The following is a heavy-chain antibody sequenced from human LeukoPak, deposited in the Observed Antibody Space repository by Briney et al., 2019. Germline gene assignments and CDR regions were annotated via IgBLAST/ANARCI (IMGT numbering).Heavy chain of an antibody. V-gene: IGHV3-23*01. CDR2: ISGRDRST. Sequence: GGSLRLSCAASGFTFSDYYTSWVRQAPGKGLEWVSGISGRDRSTYYADSVKGRFTISRDNSKNTLYLQINSLRAEDTAVYYCATTGYSSRNYWGQGTVVTVSS. CDR3: ATTGYSSRNY. J-gene: IGHJ4*02. D-gene: IGHD6-13*01. CDR1: GFTFSDYY.